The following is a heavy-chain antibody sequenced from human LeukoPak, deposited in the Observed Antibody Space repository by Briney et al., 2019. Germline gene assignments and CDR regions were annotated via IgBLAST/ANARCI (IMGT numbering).Heavy chain of an antibody. Sequence: GSSVTVSCKASGGTFSSYAISWVRQAPGQGLEWMGGIIPIFGTANYAQKFQGRVTITADESTSTAYMELSSLRSEDTAVYYCARDVAVGYVIGEPEDYYYYYYMDVWGKGTTVTVSS. D-gene: IGHD7-27*01. V-gene: IGHV1-69*01. CDR1: GGTFSSYA. CDR2: IIPIFGTA. CDR3: ARDVAVGYVIGEPEDYYYYYYMDV. J-gene: IGHJ6*03.